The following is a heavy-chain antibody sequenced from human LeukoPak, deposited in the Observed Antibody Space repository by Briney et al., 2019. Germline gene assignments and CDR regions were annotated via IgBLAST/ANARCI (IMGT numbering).Heavy chain of an antibody. CDR1: GYTFTSYG. Sequence: ASVKVSCKASGYTFTSYGITWVRQAPGPGLEWMGWISSYNGDTKYAQKVQGRVTVTTDTSTSTAYMELRSLSLDDTAVYYCARGDYGGGFDYWGQGTLVTVSA. CDR2: ISSYNGDT. CDR3: ARGDYGGGFDY. J-gene: IGHJ4*02. V-gene: IGHV1-18*01. D-gene: IGHD4-23*01.